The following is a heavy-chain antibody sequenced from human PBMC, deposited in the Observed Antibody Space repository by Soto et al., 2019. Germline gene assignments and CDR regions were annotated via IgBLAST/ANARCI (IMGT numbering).Heavy chain of an antibody. CDR3: ARPRSADDY. CDR2: IGIKGNNYAT. D-gene: IGHD6-6*01. CDR1: GFTFSDSG. Sequence: EVQLVESGGGLAQPGGSLRLSCVASGFTFSDSGIHWVRQASGKGLEWVGQIGIKGNNYATGYGESVKGRFTISRDDSKNTAYLQMNSLKIEDTGVYYCARPRSADDYWGQGILVTVSS. J-gene: IGHJ4*02. V-gene: IGHV3-73*02.